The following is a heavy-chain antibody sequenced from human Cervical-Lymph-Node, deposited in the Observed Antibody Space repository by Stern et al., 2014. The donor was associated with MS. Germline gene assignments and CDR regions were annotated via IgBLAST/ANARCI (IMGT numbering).Heavy chain of an antibody. CDR1: GFIFAEYD. Sequence: EVQLVASGGGLVQPGRSLRISCEASGFIFAEYDMHWVRQAPGKGLEWVSGISWNSGNIGYVDSVKGRFTISRDNAKNSLYLQMNSLRAEDTAFYYCAKDTGGAVAGPDCFQYYYGMDVWGQGTTVTVSS. D-gene: IGHD6-19*01. CDR2: ISWNSGNI. CDR3: AKDTGGAVAGPDCFQYYYGMDV. J-gene: IGHJ6*02. V-gene: IGHV3-9*01.